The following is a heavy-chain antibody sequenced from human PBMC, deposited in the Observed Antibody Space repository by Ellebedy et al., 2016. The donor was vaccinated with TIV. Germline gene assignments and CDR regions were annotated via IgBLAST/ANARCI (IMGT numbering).Heavy chain of an antibody. D-gene: IGHD1-14*01. J-gene: IGHJ4*02. CDR1: GFIFSSFS. CDR3: VRDLGGPGDY. CDR2: ITIDGGSK. Sequence: GESLKISCAASGFIFSSFSIHWVRQAPGKGLEYVAAITIDGGSKFFADSGRGRFTISRDNSKNMVSLQMSSLRGDDTAVYYCVRDLGGPGDYWGQGSLVTVSS. V-gene: IGHV3-64D*06.